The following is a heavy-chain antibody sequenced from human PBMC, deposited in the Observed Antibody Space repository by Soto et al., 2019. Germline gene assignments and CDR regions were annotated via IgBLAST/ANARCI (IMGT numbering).Heavy chain of an antibody. CDR3: ARLRPNYYYGMDV. D-gene: IGHD6-6*01. V-gene: IGHV1-3*01. J-gene: IGHJ6*02. CDR2: AGNGNT. Sequence: AGNGNTKYSQKFQGRVTITRDTSASTAYMELSSLRSEDTAVYYCARLRPNYYYGMDVWGQGTTVTVSS.